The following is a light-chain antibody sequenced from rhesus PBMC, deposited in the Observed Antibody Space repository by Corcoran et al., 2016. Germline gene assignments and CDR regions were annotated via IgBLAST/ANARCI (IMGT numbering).Light chain of an antibody. CDR3: LRYSSSPWT. J-gene: IGKJ1*01. Sequence: DIQMTQSPSSLSASVGDTVTITCRASQSIISWLDWYQQKPGKAPKLLIYKASSLQSGAPSRFSGSGSGTDFTLTFSNLQPEDFATYYCLRYSSSPWTFGQGTKVGIK. CDR1: QSIISW. CDR2: KAS. V-gene: IGKV1-22*01.